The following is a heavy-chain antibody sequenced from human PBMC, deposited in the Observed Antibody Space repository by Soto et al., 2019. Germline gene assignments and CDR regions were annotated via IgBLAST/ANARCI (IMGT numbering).Heavy chain of an antibody. J-gene: IGHJ5*02. CDR3: ARQPYCRSTFCYSFPNRYDP. Sequence: PSETLSLTCTVSGGSISSSSYYWGWIRQPPGKGLEWIGSIYYSGSTYYNPSLKSRVTISVDTSKNQFSLKLSSVTAADTAVYYCARQPYCRSTFCYSFPNRYDPWCQASLVNLST. CDR2: IYYSGST. CDR1: GGSISSSSYY. D-gene: IGHD2-2*01. V-gene: IGHV4-39*01.